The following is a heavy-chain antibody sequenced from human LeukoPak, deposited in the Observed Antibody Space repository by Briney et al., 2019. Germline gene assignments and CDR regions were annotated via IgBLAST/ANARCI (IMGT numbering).Heavy chain of an antibody. CDR1: GFTFSGYW. J-gene: IGHJ3*02. D-gene: IGHD5-18*01. V-gene: IGHV3-74*01. Sequence: PGGSLRLSCAASGFTFSGYWMHWVRQAPGKGLVWVSRINDDGSGTNYDDSVKGRFTISRDNAKNTLYLQMNSLRAEDTAVYYCARGGYTYGPATLGALDIWGPGTMVPVSS. CDR2: INDDGSGT. CDR3: ARGGYTYGPATLGALDI.